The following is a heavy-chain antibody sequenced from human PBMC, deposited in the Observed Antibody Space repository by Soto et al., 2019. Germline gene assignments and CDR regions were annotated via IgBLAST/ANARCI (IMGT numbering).Heavy chain of an antibody. V-gene: IGHV1-69*01. CDR3: ARDGVYYYDSSGYYYGAFDI. J-gene: IGHJ3*02. CDR2: IIPIFGTA. Sequence: QVQLVQSGAEVKKPGSSVKVSCKASGGTFSSYAISWVRQAPGQGLEWRGGIIPIFGTANYAQKFQGRVTITADESTSTAYMELSSLRSEDTAVYYCARDGVYYYDSSGYYYGAFDIWGQGTMVTVSS. D-gene: IGHD3-22*01. CDR1: GGTFSSYA.